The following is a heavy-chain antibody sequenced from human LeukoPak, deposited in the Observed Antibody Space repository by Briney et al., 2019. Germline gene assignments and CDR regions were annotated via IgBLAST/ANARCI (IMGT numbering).Heavy chain of an antibody. V-gene: IGHV1-69*06. J-gene: IGHJ4*02. Sequence: SVKVSCKASGGTFSSYAISWVRQAPGQGLEWMGGIIPIFGTANYAQKFQGRVTITADKSTSTAYMELSSLRSEDTAVYYCVLAVAGKGGDYWGQGTLVIVSS. D-gene: IGHD6-19*01. CDR1: GGTFSSYA. CDR3: VLAVAGKGGDY. CDR2: IIPIFGTA.